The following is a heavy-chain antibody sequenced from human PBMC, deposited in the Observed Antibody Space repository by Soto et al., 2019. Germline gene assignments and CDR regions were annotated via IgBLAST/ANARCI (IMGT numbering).Heavy chain of an antibody. CDR3: ARETLAAAGFDY. CDR1: GGSISSYY. Sequence: QVQLQESGPGLVKPSETLSLTCTVSGGSISSYYWSWIRQPPGKGLEWIGYIYYSGSTNYNPSLKGRVTISVDTSKNQFSLKLSSVTAADTAVYYCARETLAAAGFDYWGQGTLVTVSS. V-gene: IGHV4-59*01. D-gene: IGHD6-13*01. CDR2: IYYSGST. J-gene: IGHJ4*02.